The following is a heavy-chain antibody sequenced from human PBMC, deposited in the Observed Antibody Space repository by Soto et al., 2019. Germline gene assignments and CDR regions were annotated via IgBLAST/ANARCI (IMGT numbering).Heavy chain of an antibody. V-gene: IGHV3-23*01. CDR1: GFSITDYA. J-gene: IGHJ4*02. Sequence: GGSLRLSCSASGFSITDYAMSWIRQAPGKGLEWVSSISDSGTKTFYGDSVKGRFAISRDTSKNTVYMQMNNLRAEDTALYYCAKDGIRKDDYWGQGXVVTVYS. CDR3: AKDGIRKDDY. CDR2: ISDSGTKT.